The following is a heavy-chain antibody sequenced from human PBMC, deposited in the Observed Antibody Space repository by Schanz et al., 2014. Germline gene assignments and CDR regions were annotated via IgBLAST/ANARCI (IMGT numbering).Heavy chain of an antibody. CDR3: ASSGAGYSSSCDFDY. Sequence: QVQLVQSGAEVKKPGSSVKVSCKASGGTFSTYTISWVRQAPGQGLEWMGRIIPILGIANYAQKFQGRVASTADKSTFTAYMDVSSLRSEGTAVYYCASSGAGYSSSCDFDYWGQGTLVTVSS. CDR1: GGTFSTYT. V-gene: IGHV1-69*02. CDR2: IIPILGIA. J-gene: IGHJ4*02. D-gene: IGHD6-13*01.